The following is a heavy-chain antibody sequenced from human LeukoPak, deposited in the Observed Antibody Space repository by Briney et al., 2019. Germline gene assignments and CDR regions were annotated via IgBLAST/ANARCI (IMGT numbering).Heavy chain of an antibody. Sequence: ASVKVSCKASGYTFTSYGISWVRQAPGQGFDWMGWISAYNGKTNYAQKLQGRVTMTTDTSTSTAYMDLRSLRSDDTAVYYCARGYNWNDAVDAFDIWGQGTMVTVSS. CDR2: ISAYNGKT. V-gene: IGHV1-18*04. J-gene: IGHJ3*02. CDR1: GYTFTSYG. D-gene: IGHD1-1*01. CDR3: ARGYNWNDAVDAFDI.